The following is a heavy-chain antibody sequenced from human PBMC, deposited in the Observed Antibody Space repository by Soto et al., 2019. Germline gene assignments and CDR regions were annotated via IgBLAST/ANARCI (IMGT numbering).Heavy chain of an antibody. V-gene: IGHV3-11*01. CDR1: GFTFSDYY. Sequence: GSLRLSCAASGFTFSDYYMSWIRQAPGKGLEWVSYISSSGSTIYYADSVKGRFTISRDNAKNSLYLQMNSLRAEDTAVYYCARVYCSSTSCYAGRYYYYYMDVWGKGTTVTVS. D-gene: IGHD2-2*01. CDR3: ARVYCSSTSCYAGRYYYYYMDV. J-gene: IGHJ6*03. CDR2: ISSSGSTI.